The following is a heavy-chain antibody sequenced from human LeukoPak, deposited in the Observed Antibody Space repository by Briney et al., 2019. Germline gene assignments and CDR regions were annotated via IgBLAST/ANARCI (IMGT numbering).Heavy chain of an antibody. D-gene: IGHD5-24*01. CDR3: ARDLGGIRRRDEDY. CDR1: GYTFTGYY. J-gene: IGHJ4*02. Sequence: GASVKVSCKASGYTFTGYYMHWERQAPGQGLEWMGWINPNSGGTNYAQKFQGRVTMTRDTSISTAYMELSRLRSDDTAVYYCARDLGGIRRRDEDYWGQGTLVTVSS. V-gene: IGHV1-2*02. CDR2: INPNSGGT.